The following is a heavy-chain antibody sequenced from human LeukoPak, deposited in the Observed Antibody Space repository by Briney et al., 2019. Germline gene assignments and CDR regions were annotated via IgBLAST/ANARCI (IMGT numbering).Heavy chain of an antibody. V-gene: IGHV4-34*01. D-gene: IGHD6-13*01. CDR3: ARVYSSSWYFAFDI. CDR1: GGSFSGYY. J-gene: IGHJ3*02. CDR2: INHSGST. Sequence: SETLSLTCAVYGGSFSGYYWSWIRQPPGKGLEWIGEINHSGSTNYNPSLKSRVTISVDTSKNQFSLKLSSVTAADTAVYYCARVYSSSWYFAFDIWGQGTMVTVSS.